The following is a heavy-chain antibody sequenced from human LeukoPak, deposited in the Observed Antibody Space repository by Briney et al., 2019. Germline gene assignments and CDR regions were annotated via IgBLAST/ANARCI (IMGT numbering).Heavy chain of an antibody. CDR1: GYTFTGYY. CDR2: INPNSGGT. Sequence: ASVKVSCKASGYTFTGYYMHWVRQAPGQGLEWMGWINPNSGGTNYAQKFQGRVTMTRDASISTAYMELSRLRSDDTAVYYCARGLMVRGWESFDFWGQGTLVTVSS. V-gene: IGHV1-2*02. J-gene: IGHJ4*02. CDR3: ARGLMVRGWESFDF. D-gene: IGHD3-10*01.